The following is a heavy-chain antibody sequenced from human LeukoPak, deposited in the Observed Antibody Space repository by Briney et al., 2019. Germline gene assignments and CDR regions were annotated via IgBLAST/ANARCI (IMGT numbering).Heavy chain of an antibody. D-gene: IGHD2-15*01. CDR1: GGSFSGYY. J-gene: IGHJ4*02. V-gene: IGHV4-34*01. CDR2: INHSGST. Sequence: PSETLSLTCAVYGGSFSGYYWSWIRQPPGKGLEWIGEINHSGSTNYNPSLKSRVTISVDTSKNQFSLKLSSVTATDTAMYYCARGPPPSGYFDYWGQGTLVTVSS. CDR3: ARGPPPSGYFDY.